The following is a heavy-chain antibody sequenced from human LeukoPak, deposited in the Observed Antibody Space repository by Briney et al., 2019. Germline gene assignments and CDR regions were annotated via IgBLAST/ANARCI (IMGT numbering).Heavy chain of an antibody. V-gene: IGHV4-34*01. D-gene: IGHD2-2*01. CDR3: ASQGYCSSTSCSNPGDY. CDR2: INHSGST. Sequence: SETLSLTCTVSGGSISGYYWSWIRQPPGKGLEWIGEINHSGSTNYNPSLKSRVTISVDTSKNQFSLKLSSVTAADTAVYYCASQGYCSSTSCSNPGDYWGQGTLVTVSS. J-gene: IGHJ4*02. CDR1: GGSISGYY.